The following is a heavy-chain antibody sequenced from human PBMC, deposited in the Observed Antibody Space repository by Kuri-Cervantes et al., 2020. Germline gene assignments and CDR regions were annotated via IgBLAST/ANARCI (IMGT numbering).Heavy chain of an antibody. Sequence: SLKISCAASGFTFDDYAMHWVRQAPGKGLEWVSGISWNSGSIGYADSVKGRFTISRDNSKNTLYLQMNSLKVEDTAVYFCAKGLLSLWFFAFWGRGTLVTVSS. V-gene: IGHV3-9*01. CDR3: AKGLLSLWFFAF. D-gene: IGHD2-15*01. CDR2: ISWNSGSI. J-gene: IGHJ2*01. CDR1: GFTFDDYA.